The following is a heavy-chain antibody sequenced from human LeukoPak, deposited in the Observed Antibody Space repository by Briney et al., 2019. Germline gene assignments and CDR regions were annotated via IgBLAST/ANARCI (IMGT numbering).Heavy chain of an antibody. D-gene: IGHD4-17*01. V-gene: IGHV1-2*02. CDR1: GYTFTGYY. J-gene: IGHJ4*02. CDR2: INPNSGGT. Sequence: GASVKVSCKASGYTFTGYYMHWVRQAPGQGLEWMGWINPNSGGTNYAQKFQGRVTMTRDTSISTAYMELSRLRSDDTAVYHCARALTTVTTISMYWGQGTLVTVSS. CDR3: ARALTTVTTISMY.